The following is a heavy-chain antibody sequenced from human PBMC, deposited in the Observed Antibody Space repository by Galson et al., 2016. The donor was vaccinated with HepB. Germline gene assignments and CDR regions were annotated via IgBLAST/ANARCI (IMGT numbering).Heavy chain of an antibody. J-gene: IGHJ4*01. V-gene: IGHV3-7*01. Sequence: SLRLSCAVSGLRFSDLWMDWVRQAPGKGLEWEANIKGDGSLKFYVDSVRGRFTISRDNAKNSVYLQMNSLTVEDTGVYYCAREGIGDYFDWGQGTLVTVSS. CDR3: AREGIGDYFD. D-gene: IGHD2-21*01. CDR1: GLRFSDLW. CDR2: IKGDGSLK.